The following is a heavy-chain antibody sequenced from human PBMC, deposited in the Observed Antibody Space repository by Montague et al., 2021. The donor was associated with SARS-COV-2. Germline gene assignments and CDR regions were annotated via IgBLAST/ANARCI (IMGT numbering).Heavy chain of an antibody. V-gene: IGHV3-30*04. J-gene: IGHJ4*02. CDR2: ISYDGSNK. CDR1: GFTFSSYA. CDR3: ARPFGGSYYSGFDY. Sequence: SLRLSCAASGFTFSSYAMHWVRQAPGKGLEWVAVISYDGSNKYYADSVKGRSTISRDNSKNTLYLQMNTLRAEDTAVYYCARPFGGSYYSGFDYWGQGTLVTVSS. D-gene: IGHD1-26*01.